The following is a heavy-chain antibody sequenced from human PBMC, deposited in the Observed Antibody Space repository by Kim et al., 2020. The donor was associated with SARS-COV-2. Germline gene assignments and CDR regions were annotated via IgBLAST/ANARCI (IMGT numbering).Heavy chain of an antibody. D-gene: IGHD5-12*01. V-gene: IGHV4-59*01. Sequence: NPSLKSRVTISVDTSKNQFSLKLSSVTAADTAVYYCARAGRDGYNSRFDYWGQGTLVTVSS. J-gene: IGHJ4*02. CDR3: ARAGRDGYNSRFDY.